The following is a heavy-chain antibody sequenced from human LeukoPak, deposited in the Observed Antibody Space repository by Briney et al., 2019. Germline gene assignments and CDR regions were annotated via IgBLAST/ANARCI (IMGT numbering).Heavy chain of an antibody. D-gene: IGHD3-22*01. V-gene: IGHV3-33*01. J-gene: IGHJ3*02. CDR1: EFTFSSYG. CDR2: IWYDGTYK. CDR3: ARGNYYDSGGYLLKEGGFDI. Sequence: PGGSLRLSCAASEFTFSSYGMHWVRQAPGKGLEWVAVIWYDGTYKYYADSVKGRFTISRDNSRNTLYLQMNSLRAEDTAVYYCARGNYYDSGGYLLKEGGFDIWGQGTMVTVSS.